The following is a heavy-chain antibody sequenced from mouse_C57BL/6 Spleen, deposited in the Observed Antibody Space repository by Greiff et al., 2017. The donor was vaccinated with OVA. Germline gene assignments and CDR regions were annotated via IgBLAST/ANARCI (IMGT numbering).Heavy chain of an antibody. CDR2: ISDGGSYT. D-gene: IGHD2-2*01. V-gene: IGHV5-4*03. Sequence: EVKLMESGGGLVKPGGSLKLSCAASGFTFSSYAMSWVRQTPEKRLEWVATISDGGSYTYYPDNVKGRFTISRDNAKNNLYLQMSHLKSEDTAMYYCARGGLRYYFDYWGQGTTLTVS. CDR1: GFTFSSYA. CDR3: ARGGLRYYFDY. J-gene: IGHJ2*01.